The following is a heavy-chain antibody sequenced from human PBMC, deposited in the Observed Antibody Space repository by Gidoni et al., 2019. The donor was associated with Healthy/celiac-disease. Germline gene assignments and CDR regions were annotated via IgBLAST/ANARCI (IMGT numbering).Heavy chain of an antibody. CDR2: ISGSGGST. D-gene: IGHD2-2*01. CDR1: GFTFSSYA. Sequence: EAQLLESGGGLVQPGGSLRLSCAASGFTFSSYAMSWVRQAPGKGLEWVSAISGSGGSTYYADSVKGRFTISRDNSKNTLYLQMNSLRAEDTAVYYCAKVGCSSTSCSYFDYWGQGTLVTVSS. J-gene: IGHJ4*02. CDR3: AKVGCSSTSCSYFDY. V-gene: IGHV3-23*01.